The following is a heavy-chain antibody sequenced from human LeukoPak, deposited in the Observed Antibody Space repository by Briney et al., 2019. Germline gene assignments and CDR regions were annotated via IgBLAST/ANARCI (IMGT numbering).Heavy chain of an antibody. Sequence: GGSLRLSCAASGFTFSSYSMNWVRQAPGKGLQWVSSISSSGAYIFYADSVQGRFTISRDNAKNSLYLQMNSLRAEDTAVYYCTRDGESSGWYSACWGQGTLVTVSS. CDR3: TRDGESSGWYSAC. D-gene: IGHD6-19*01. V-gene: IGHV3-21*01. CDR1: GFTFSSYS. CDR2: ISSSGAYI. J-gene: IGHJ4*02.